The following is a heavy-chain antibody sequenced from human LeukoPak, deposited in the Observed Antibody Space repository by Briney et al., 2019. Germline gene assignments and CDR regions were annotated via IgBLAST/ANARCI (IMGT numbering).Heavy chain of an antibody. D-gene: IGHD2-2*01. CDR3: ARLSPVPAAAMPYFDY. J-gene: IGHJ4*02. V-gene: IGHV5-51*01. CDR2: IYPGDSDT. Sequence: RGESLKISCKGSGYSFTSYWIGWVRQMPGKGLEWMGIIYPGDSDTRYSPSFQGQVTISADKSISTAYLQWSSLKASDTAMYYCARLSPVPAAAMPYFDYWGQGTLVTVSS. CDR1: GYSFTSYW.